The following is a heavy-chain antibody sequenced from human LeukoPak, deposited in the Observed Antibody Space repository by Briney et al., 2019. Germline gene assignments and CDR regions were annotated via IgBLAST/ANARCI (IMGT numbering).Heavy chain of an antibody. Sequence: SETLSLTCAVYGGSFSGYYWSWIRQPPGKGLEWIGEINHSGSTNYNPSLKSRVTISVDTSKNQFSLKLSSVTAEDTAVYYCARVYCTSTSCYTWRPYYYYYYMDVWGKGTTVTVSS. CDR2: INHSGST. D-gene: IGHD2-2*02. J-gene: IGHJ6*03. CDR1: GGSFSGYY. V-gene: IGHV4-34*01. CDR3: ARVYCTSTSCYTWRPYYYYYYMDV.